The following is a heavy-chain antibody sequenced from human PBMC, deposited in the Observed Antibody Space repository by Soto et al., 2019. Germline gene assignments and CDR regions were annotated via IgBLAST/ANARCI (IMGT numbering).Heavy chain of an antibody. Sequence: SVKVSCKASGGTFSSYAISWVRQAPGQGLEWMGGIIPIFGTANYAQKFQGRVTITADESTSTAYMELSSLRSEDTAVYYCAGMMATQGKGAFDIWGQGTMVTVSS. CDR2: IIPIFGTA. D-gene: IGHD5-12*01. V-gene: IGHV1-69*13. CDR1: GGTFSSYA. CDR3: AGMMATQGKGAFDI. J-gene: IGHJ3*02.